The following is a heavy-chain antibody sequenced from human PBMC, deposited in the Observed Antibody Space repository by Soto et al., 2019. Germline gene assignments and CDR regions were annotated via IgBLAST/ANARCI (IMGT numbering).Heavy chain of an antibody. CDR2: ISAYNGNT. CDR1: GYTFTSYG. D-gene: IGHD3-22*01. CDR3: ARDFFSGYYDSSGRPTNGY. J-gene: IGHJ4*02. V-gene: IGHV1-18*01. Sequence: GASAKVSCKASGYTFTSYGISWARQAPGQGLEWMGWISAYNGNTNYAQKLQGRVTMTTDTSTSTAYMELRSLRSDDTAVYYCARDFFSGYYDSSGRPTNGYWGQGSLVTVSS.